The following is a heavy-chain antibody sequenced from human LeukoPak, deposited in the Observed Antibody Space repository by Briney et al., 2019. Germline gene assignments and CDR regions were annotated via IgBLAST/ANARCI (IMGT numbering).Heavy chain of an antibody. V-gene: IGHV3-74*01. CDR3: ARVNYDSSGYPLYYYYYYMDV. J-gene: IGHJ6*03. Sequence: GGSLRLSCAASGFTFSSYRMHWVRQAPGKGLVWVSRINSDGSSTSYADSVKGRFTISRDNAKNTLYLQMNSLRAEDTAVYYCARVNYDSSGYPLYYYYYYMDVWGKGTTVTVSS. CDR1: GFTFSSYR. D-gene: IGHD3-22*01. CDR2: INSDGSST.